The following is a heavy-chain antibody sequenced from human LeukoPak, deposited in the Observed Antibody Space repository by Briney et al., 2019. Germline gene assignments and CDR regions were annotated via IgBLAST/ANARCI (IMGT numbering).Heavy chain of an antibody. J-gene: IGHJ4*02. CDR2: IRSKIYGGAP. Sequence: QTGGSLRLSCSASGFTFADFTMSWFRQSPGQGLEWVGFIRSKIYGGAPEHAASVAARFTISRDDSNSIAYPQMNSLQAEDTAVYYCARGSGRYVMVDWWGQGTLVTVSS. V-gene: IGHV3-49*03. CDR3: ARGSGRYVMVDW. CDR1: GFTFADFT. D-gene: IGHD6-19*01.